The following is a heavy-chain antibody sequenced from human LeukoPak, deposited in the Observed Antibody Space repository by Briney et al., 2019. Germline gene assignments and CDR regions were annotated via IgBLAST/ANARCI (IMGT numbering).Heavy chain of an antibody. CDR2: INSGSTYM. D-gene: IGHD1-1*01. CDR1: GFTVSSNY. V-gene: IGHV3-21*01. J-gene: IGHJ6*03. CDR3: ARVEATTGRNYHYYYMDV. Sequence: PGGSLRLSCAASGFTVSSNYMSWVRQAPGKGLEWVSSINSGSTYMYYADSVKGRFTISRDNAKNSLHLQMDSLRAEDTAVYFCARVEATTGRNYHYYYMDVWGKGTTVTVSS.